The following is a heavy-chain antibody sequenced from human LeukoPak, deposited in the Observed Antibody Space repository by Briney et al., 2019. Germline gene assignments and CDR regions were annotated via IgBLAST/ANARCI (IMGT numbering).Heavy chain of an antibody. D-gene: IGHD3-10*01. V-gene: IGHV3-48*04. J-gene: IGHJ6*03. CDR1: GFTFSSYS. CDR3: AREPPVRGVIIRYYYYMDV. CDR2: ISSSSGNI. Sequence: GGSLRLSCAASGFTFSSYSMNWVRQAPGKGLEWVSYISSSSGNIYYADSVKGRFTISRDNAKNSLYLQMNSLRAEDTAVYYCAREPPVRGVIIRYYYYMDVWGKGTTVTISS.